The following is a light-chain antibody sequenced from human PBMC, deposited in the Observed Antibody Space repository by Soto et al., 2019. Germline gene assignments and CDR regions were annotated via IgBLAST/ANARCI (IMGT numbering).Light chain of an antibody. J-gene: IGLJ1*01. Sequence: QSALTQPASVSGSPGQSITISCTGTSSDVGNYNLVSWYQQHPGKAPKLMIYDVSKRPSGVSNRFSDSKSGNTASLTISGLQADDEADYYCCSYAGDSYVFGTGTKVTVL. CDR1: SSDVGNYNL. CDR2: DVS. CDR3: CSYAGDSYV. V-gene: IGLV2-23*02.